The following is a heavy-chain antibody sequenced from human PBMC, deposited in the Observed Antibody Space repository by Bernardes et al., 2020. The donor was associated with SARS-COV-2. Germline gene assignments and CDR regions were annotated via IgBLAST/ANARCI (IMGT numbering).Heavy chain of an antibody. CDR1: GFTVSSNY. J-gene: IGHJ6*02. Sequence: GGSLRLSCAASGFTVSSNYMSWVRQAPGKGLEWVSVIYSGGSTYYADSVKGRFTISRDNSKNTLYLQMNSLRAEDTAVYYCARGFTAVLRYFDWFGGGPAMDVWGQGTTVTVSS. V-gene: IGHV3-66*02. CDR2: IYSGGST. D-gene: IGHD3-9*01. CDR3: ARGFTAVLRYFDWFGGGPAMDV.